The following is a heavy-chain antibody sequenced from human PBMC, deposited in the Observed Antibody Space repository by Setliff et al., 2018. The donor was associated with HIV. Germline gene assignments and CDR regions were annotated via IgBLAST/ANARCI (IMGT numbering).Heavy chain of an antibody. CDR3: ARHYNVNYYVRKDFDY. V-gene: IGHV4-61*02. D-gene: IGHD1-26*01. J-gene: IGHJ4*02. CDR1: GGSISSGSHY. Sequence: SETLSLTCTVSGGSISSGSHYWSWIRQPAGKGLEWIGLIYTSGRTNYNPSLKSRVTISVDTSKNQFSLKLSSVTAADTAVYYCARHYNVNYYVRKDFDYWGQGTLVTVSS. CDR2: IYTSGRT.